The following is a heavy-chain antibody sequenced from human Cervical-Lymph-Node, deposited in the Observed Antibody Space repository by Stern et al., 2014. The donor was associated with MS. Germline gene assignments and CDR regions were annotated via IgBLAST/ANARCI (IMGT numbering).Heavy chain of an antibody. D-gene: IGHD6-13*01. V-gene: IGHV3-9*01. J-gene: IGHJ3*02. CDR2: ISWNSDNI. CDR3: VKDRSSSLTGGAFGI. CDR1: GLTFDDYA. Sequence: EVQLVESGGGLVQPGRSLRLSCAVSGLTFDDYAMHWVRQVPGKGLEWASGISWNSDNIGYAESVKGRFTISRDNVKNSLYLQMNTLRAEDTAFYYCVKDRSSSLTGGAFGIWGQGTMVTVSS.